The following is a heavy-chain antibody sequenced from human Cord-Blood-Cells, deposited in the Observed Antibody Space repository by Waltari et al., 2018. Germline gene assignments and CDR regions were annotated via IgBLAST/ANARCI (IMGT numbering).Heavy chain of an antibody. CDR2: INTNTGNP. D-gene: IGHD3-3*01. CDR1: GYTFTSYA. CDR3: ARDTNTIFGVVIIDYFDY. V-gene: IGHV7-4-1*02. J-gene: IGHJ4*02. Sequence: QVQLVQYGSELKKPGSSVKVSCKASGYTFTSYAMTWVRQAHGQGLEWMGWINTNTGNPTYSQGFTGRFVFSLDTSVSTAYLQISSLKAEDTAVYYCARDTNTIFGVVIIDYFDYWGQGTLVTVSS.